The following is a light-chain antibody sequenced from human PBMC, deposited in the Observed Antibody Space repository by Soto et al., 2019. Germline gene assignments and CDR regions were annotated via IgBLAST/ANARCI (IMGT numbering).Light chain of an antibody. Sequence: QPVLTQSPSASASLGASVKLTCTLSSGHSNYAIAWHQQQPEKGPRYLMKVNSDGSHSKGDGIPDRFSGSSSGAERYLTISSLQSEDEADYYCQTWGTGIVLFGGGPKLTVL. CDR3: QTWGTGIVL. CDR2: VNSDGSH. J-gene: IGLJ2*01. V-gene: IGLV4-69*01. CDR1: SGHSNYA.